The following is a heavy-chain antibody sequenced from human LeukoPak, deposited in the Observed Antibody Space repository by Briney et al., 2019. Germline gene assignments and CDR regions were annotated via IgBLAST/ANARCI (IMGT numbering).Heavy chain of an antibody. CDR2: INHSGST. CDR3: TNWEIYGSGSF. CDR1: GGSFSGYY. Sequence: SETLSLTCAVYGGSFSGYYWSWIRQPPGKGLEWIGEINHSGSTNYNPSLKSRVTISVDTSKNQFSLKLSSVTAADTAVYYCTNWEIYGSGSFWGQGTQVTVPS. V-gene: IGHV4-34*01. D-gene: IGHD3-10*01. J-gene: IGHJ4*02.